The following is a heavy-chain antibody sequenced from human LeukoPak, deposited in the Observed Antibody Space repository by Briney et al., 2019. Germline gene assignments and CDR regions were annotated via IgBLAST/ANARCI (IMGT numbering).Heavy chain of an antibody. D-gene: IGHD2-2*01. CDR1: GFTFSSYS. CDR3: ARDETAERYCSSTSCSYNGLDY. V-gene: IGHV3-21*01. J-gene: IGHJ4*02. CDR2: ISSSSSYI. Sequence: GGSLRLSCAASGFTFSSYSMNWVRQAPGKGLEWVSSISSSSSYIYYADSVKGRFTISRDNAKNSLYLQMNSLRAEDTAVYYCARDETAERYCSSTSCSYNGLDYWGQGTLVTVSS.